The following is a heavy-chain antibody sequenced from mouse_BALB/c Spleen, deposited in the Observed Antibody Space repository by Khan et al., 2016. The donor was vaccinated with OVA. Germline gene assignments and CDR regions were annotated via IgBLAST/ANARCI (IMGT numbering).Heavy chain of an antibody. J-gene: IGHJ3*01. Sequence: EVELVESGGDLVKPGGSLTLSCAASGFTFSSYSMSWVRQTLDKRLVWVASISSGGDYTYYPHSVKGRFTISRDNAKNTLYLQLSDLKSEDTAMDYCADHLTGSFAYWGQGTLVTVSA. V-gene: IGHV5-6*01. CDR2: ISSGGDYT. CDR1: GFTFSSYS. D-gene: IGHD4-1*01. CDR3: ADHLTGSFAY.